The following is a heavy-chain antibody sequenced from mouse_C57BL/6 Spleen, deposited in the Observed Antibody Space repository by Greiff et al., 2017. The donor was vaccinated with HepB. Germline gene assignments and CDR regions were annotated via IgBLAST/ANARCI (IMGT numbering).Heavy chain of an antibody. CDR1: GYTFTSYW. CDR2: IYPSDSET. V-gene: IGHV1-61*01. CDR3: ARETVVGYAMDY. J-gene: IGHJ4*01. Sequence: VQLQQPGAELVRPGSSVKLSCKASGYTFTSYWMDWVKQRPGQGLEWIGNIYPSDSETHYNQKFKDKATLTVDKSSSTAYMQLSSLTSEDSAVYYCARETVVGYAMDYWGKGTSVTVSS. D-gene: IGHD1-1*01.